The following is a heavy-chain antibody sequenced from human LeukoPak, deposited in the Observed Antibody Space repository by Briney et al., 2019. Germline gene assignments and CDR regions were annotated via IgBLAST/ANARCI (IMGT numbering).Heavy chain of an antibody. J-gene: IGHJ4*02. Sequence: ASAKVSFKASGYSFIDYYIHWVRQAPGQGLEWMGWVNPHSGGTKFAQKFQGRVTMTRDTSINTAYMEVSSLRSDDTAVYYCARDIGDYYGSGSYWLLWGQGTLVTVAS. CDR2: VNPHSGGT. D-gene: IGHD3-10*01. V-gene: IGHV1-2*02. CDR3: ARDIGDYYGSGSYWLL. CDR1: GYSFIDYY.